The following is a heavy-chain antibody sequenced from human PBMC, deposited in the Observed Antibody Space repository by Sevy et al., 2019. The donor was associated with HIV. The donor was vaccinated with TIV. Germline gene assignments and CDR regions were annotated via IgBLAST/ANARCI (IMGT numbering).Heavy chain of an antibody. D-gene: IGHD6-13*01. V-gene: IGHV3-23*01. CDR3: AKRFEGSSSWSFDY. CDR1: GFTFSSYA. Sequence: GGSLRLSCAASGFTFSSYAMSWVRQAPGKGLEWVSGISGSADRTNYADSVKGRFTVSRDNSKNTVYLQMNSLGAEDTGMYYCAKRFEGSSSWSFDYSGQGTLVTVSS. J-gene: IGHJ4*02. CDR2: ISGSADRT.